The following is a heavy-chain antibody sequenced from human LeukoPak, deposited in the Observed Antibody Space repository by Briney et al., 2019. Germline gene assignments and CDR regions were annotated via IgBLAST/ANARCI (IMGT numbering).Heavy chain of an antibody. CDR3: ARVTVGNYFWDY. CDR2: IKTDGSII. Sequence: PGGSLRLSCAASGFAFSSYWMHWVRQAPGKGLVWVSRIKTDGSIISYADSVTGRFSISRDNAKNTLYLEMNSLRAEDTAVYYCARVTVGNYFWDYWGQGTLVTVSS. V-gene: IGHV3-74*01. D-gene: IGHD1-26*01. CDR1: GFAFSSYW. J-gene: IGHJ4*02.